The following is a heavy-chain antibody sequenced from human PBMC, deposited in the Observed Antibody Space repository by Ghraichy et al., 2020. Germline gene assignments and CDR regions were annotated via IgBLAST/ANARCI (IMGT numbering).Heavy chain of an antibody. J-gene: IGHJ4*02. D-gene: IGHD6-13*01. CDR1: GFPFNSYT. Sequence: GGSLRLSCAASGFPFNSYTMHWVRQAPGKGLEYVAAISGNGGSTYYAKSVKGRFTISRDNSKNTLYLQMGSLRADDMALYYCARGRSSGWYRTTFFDSWGQGTLVTVSS. CDR2: ISGNGGST. CDR3: ARGRSSGWYRTTFFDS. V-gene: IGHV3-64*01.